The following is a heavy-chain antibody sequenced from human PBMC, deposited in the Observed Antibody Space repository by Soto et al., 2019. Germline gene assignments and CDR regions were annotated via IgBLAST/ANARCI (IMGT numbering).Heavy chain of an antibody. CDR3: AIDRISTSCYGGYYYYGMDV. CDR2: ISAYNGNT. J-gene: IGHJ6*02. CDR1: GYTFTSYG. D-gene: IGHD2-2*01. V-gene: IGHV1-18*01. Sequence: ASVKVSCKASGYTFTSYGISWVRQAPGQRLERLGWISAYNGNTNYAQKLQGRVTMTTDTSTSTAYMELRSLRSDDTAVYYCAIDRISTSCYGGYYYYGMDVWAQGTTVTVSS.